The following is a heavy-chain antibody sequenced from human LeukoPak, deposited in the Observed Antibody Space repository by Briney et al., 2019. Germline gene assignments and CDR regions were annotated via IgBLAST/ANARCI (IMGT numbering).Heavy chain of an antibody. V-gene: IGHV4-4*07. J-gene: IGHJ4*02. D-gene: IGHD3-9*01. CDR3: ARRTFDWSSFDY. CDR1: GGSISSYY. CDR2: IYTSGST. Sequence: SETLSLTCTVSGGSISSYYWSRIRQPAGKGLEWIGRIYTSGSTNYNPSLKSRVTMSVDTSKNQFSLKLSSVTAADTAVYYCARRTFDWSSFDYWGQGTLVTVSS.